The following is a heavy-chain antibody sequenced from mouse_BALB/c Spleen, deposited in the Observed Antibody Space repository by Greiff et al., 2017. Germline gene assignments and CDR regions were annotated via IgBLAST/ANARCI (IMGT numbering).Heavy chain of an antibody. CDR1: GYAFSSYW. CDR3: ARGGTVVAYYDAMDY. Sequence: VQLQQSGAELVRPGSSVKISCKASGYAFSSYWMNWVKQRPGQGLEWIGQIYPGDGDTNYNGKFKGKATLTADKSSSTAYMQLSSLTSEDSAVYFCARGGTVVAYYDAMDYWGQGTSVTVSS. J-gene: IGHJ4*01. CDR2: IYPGDGDT. V-gene: IGHV1-80*01. D-gene: IGHD1-1*01.